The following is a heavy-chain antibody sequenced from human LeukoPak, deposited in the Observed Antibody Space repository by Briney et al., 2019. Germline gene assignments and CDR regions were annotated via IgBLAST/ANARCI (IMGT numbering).Heavy chain of an antibody. J-gene: IGHJ6*03. CDR3: ARASHHFHYYYMDV. Sequence: ASVKVSCKASGGTFSSYAISWVRQAPGQGLEWMGRIIPILGIANYAQKFQGRVTITADKSTSTAYMELSSLRSEDTAVYYCARASHHFHYYYMDVWGKGTTVTVSS. V-gene: IGHV1-69*04. D-gene: IGHD3-3*02. CDR2: IIPILGIA. CDR1: GGTFSSYA.